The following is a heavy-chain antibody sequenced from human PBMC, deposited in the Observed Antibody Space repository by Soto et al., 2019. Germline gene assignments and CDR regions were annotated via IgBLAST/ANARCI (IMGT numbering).Heavy chain of an antibody. Sequence: PSETLSLTCTVSGGSISSYYWSWIRQPPGKGLEWIGYIYYSGSTNYNPSLKSRVTISVDTSKNQFSLKLSSVTAADTAVYYCARESVPGGSNWFDPWGHGTLVTVSS. J-gene: IGHJ5*02. CDR3: ARESVPGGSNWFDP. D-gene: IGHD2-15*01. CDR2: IYYSGST. V-gene: IGHV4-59*01. CDR1: GGSISSYY.